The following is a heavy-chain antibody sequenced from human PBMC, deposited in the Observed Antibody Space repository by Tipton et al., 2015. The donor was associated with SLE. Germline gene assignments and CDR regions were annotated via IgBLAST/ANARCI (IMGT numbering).Heavy chain of an antibody. J-gene: IGHJ4*02. CDR2: ISGDGDAT. Sequence: SLRLSCVASGFSFSSHAVNWARQAPGKGLEWVGAISGDGDATYYADSVKGRFTISRGNSKRTLNLQMNSLRAEDTAVYYCARDRGRDYDTLTGYRRHWGQGTLVAASS. CDR3: ARDRGRDYDTLTGYRRH. V-gene: IGHV3-23*01. D-gene: IGHD3-9*01. CDR1: GFSFSSHA.